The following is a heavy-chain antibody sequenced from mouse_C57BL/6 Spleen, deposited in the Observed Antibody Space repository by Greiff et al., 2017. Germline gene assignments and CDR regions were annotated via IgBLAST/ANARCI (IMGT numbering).Heavy chain of an antibody. CDR2: INPSTGGT. J-gene: IGHJ4*01. V-gene: IGHV1-42*01. CDR3: ARSDYDDGYAMDY. Sequence: VQLQQSGPELVKPGASVKISCKASGYSFTGYYMNWVKQSPEKSLEWIGEINPSTGGTTYNQKFKAKATLTVDKSSSTAYMQLKSLTSEDSAVYYCARSDYDDGYAMDYWGQGTSVTVSS. D-gene: IGHD2-4*01. CDR1: GYSFTGYY.